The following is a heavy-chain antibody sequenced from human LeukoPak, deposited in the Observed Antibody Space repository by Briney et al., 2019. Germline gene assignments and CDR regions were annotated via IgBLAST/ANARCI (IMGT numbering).Heavy chain of an antibody. J-gene: IGHJ4*02. CDR3: ARDLLPDY. V-gene: IGHV3-53*01. CDR2: IYSGGST. D-gene: IGHD1-26*01. Sequence: GGSLRLSCAASGFTVSSNYMSCVRHAPGKGLEWVSVIYSGGSTYYADSVKGRFTISRDNSKNTLYLQMNSLRAEDTAVYYCARDLLPDYWGQGTLVTVSS. CDR1: GFTVSSNY.